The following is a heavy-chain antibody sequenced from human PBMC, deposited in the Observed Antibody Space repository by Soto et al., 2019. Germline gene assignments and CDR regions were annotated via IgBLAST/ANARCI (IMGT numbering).Heavy chain of an antibody. CDR1: GFTFSSYS. J-gene: IGHJ4*02. CDR2: ISGSSSST. CDR3: AKDGAVGAHNEFDY. Sequence: GGSLRLSCAASGFTFSSYSMNWVRQAPGKGLEWVSSISGSSSSTYYADSVKGRFTISRDNSKNTLYLQMNSLRAEDTAVYYCAKDGAVGAHNEFDYWGQGTLVTVSS. V-gene: IGHV3-23*01. D-gene: IGHD1-26*01.